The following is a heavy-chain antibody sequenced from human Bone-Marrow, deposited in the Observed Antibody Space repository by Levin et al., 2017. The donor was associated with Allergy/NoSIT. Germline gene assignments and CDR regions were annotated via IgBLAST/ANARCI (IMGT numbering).Heavy chain of an antibody. V-gene: IGHV3-48*02. Sequence: GESLKISCAASGFTLRGYSMNWVRQAPGKGLEWVSYIDTSSATINYADSVKSRFTVSRDNAKNSLYLQMNSLRDEDTAVYYCARDSDSSGYWYDYWGQGTLVTVS. CDR3: ARDSDSSGYWYDY. CDR1: GFTLRGYS. CDR2: IDTSSATI. D-gene: IGHD3-22*01. J-gene: IGHJ4*02.